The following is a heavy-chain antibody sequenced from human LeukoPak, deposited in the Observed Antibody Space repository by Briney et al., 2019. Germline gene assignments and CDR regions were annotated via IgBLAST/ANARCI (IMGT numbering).Heavy chain of an antibody. CDR3: VKGFHFDW. Sequence: GGSLRLSCVVSGFEFSIHDMSWGRQAPGKGPEWDSSISGRGTDTYYRDSVKGRFTISRDTSKNTLYMQMNNLRVEDTALYYCVKGFHFDWWGQGTLVTVSS. CDR2: ISGRGTDT. J-gene: IGHJ4*02. CDR1: GFEFSIHD. V-gene: IGHV3-23*01.